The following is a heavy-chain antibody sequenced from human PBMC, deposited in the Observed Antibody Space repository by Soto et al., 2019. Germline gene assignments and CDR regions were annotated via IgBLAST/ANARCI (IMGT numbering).Heavy chain of an antibody. CDR1: GGTFSSYT. CDR2: IIPILGIA. Sequence: QVQLVQSGAEVQKPGSSVKVSCKASGGTFSSYTISWVRQAPGQGLEWMGRIIPILGIANYAQKFQGRVTITADKATSTAYMELSSLRSEDTAVYYCARAKFRAHAGYYFDYWGQGTLVTVSS. J-gene: IGHJ4*02. D-gene: IGHD3-10*01. V-gene: IGHV1-69*02. CDR3: ARAKFRAHAGYYFDY.